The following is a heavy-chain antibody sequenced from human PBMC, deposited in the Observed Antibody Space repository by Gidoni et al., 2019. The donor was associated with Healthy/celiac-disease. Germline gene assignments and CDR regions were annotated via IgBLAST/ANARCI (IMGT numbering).Heavy chain of an antibody. CDR2: ISYDGSNK. CDR3: ARDGIAAADFDY. V-gene: IGHV3-30-3*01. CDR1: GFTFSSYA. J-gene: IGHJ4*02. D-gene: IGHD6-13*01. Sequence: QVQRVESGGGVVQPGRSLRLSCAAPGFTFSSYAMHWVRQAPGKGLEWVAVISYDGSNKYYADSVKGRFTISRDNSKNTLYLQMNSLRAEDTAVYYCARDGIAAADFDYWGQGTLVTVSS.